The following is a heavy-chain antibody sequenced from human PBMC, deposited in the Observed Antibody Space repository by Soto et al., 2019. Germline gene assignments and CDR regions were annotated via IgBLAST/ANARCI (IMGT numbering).Heavy chain of an antibody. CDR2: IYYSGST. CDR1: DASISKGDYY. J-gene: IGHJ4*02. D-gene: IGHD3-22*01. Sequence: SETLSLTCTVSDASISKGDYYWSWIRQPPGKGLEWIGYIYYSGSTYYNSSLKSRLTISIDTSKNQLSLKLNSVTAADTAVYYCARAFDDSSGYYGGLGYWGQGTLVTVSS. V-gene: IGHV4-30-4*01. CDR3: ARAFDDSSGYYGGLGY.